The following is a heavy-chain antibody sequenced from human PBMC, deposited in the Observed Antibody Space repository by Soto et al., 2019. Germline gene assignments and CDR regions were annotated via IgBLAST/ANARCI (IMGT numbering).Heavy chain of an antibody. Sequence: ASVKVSCKASGYRFSDYYLHWVRQAPGQGLEWMGWISAYNGNTNYAQKLQGRVTMTTDTSTSTAYMELRSLRSDDTAVYYCARWDSSGYYPTAEYFQHWGQGTLVTVSS. J-gene: IGHJ1*01. CDR3: ARWDSSGYYPTAEYFQH. CDR2: ISAYNGNT. D-gene: IGHD3-22*01. V-gene: IGHV1-18*04. CDR1: GYRFSDYY.